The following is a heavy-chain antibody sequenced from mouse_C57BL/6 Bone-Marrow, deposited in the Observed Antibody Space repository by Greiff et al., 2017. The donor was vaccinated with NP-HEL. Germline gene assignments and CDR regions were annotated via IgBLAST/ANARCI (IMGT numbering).Heavy chain of an antibody. D-gene: IGHD1-1*01. V-gene: IGHV1-69*01. CDR2: IDPSDSYT. CDR1: GYTFTSYW. J-gene: IGHJ1*03. CDR3: ARFYYYGSSYGYFDV. Sequence: QVQLQQPGAELVMPGASVKLSCKASGYTFTSYWMHWVKQRPGQGLEWIGEIDPSDSYTNYNQKFKGKSTLTVDKSSSTAYMQLRSLTSEDSAVYYCARFYYYGSSYGYFDVWGTGTTVTVSS.